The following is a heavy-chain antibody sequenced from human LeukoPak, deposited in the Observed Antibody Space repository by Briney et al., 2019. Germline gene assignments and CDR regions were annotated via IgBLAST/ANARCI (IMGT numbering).Heavy chain of an antibody. D-gene: IGHD1-1*01. CDR1: GFTVSSNY. J-gene: IGHJ5*02. Sequence: PGGSLRLSCAASGFTVSSNYMSWVRQAPGKGLEWVAYVSGSGVGTYYADSVRGRFTISRDNSENTLYLQMNSLRAEDTAVYYCAKSGFRESERRSWFDPWGQGTLVTVSS. CDR2: VSGSGVGT. V-gene: IGHV3-23*01. CDR3: AKSGFRESERRSWFDP.